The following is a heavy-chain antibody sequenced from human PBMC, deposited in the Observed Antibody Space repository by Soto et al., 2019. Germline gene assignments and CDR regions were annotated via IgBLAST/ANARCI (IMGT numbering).Heavy chain of an antibody. CDR1: GFTFSDFA. J-gene: IGHJ4*02. V-gene: IGHV3-23*01. Sequence: GESLRLSYRGSGFTFSDFAMNWVRQAPNKGLEWVSTMTGSGDTTYYAESVKGRFTISRDNSKNTLFLHMTALRADDTAIYFCAKQVHGGNPSPFGSWGQGTLVTVSS. D-gene: IGHD2-15*01. CDR3: AKQVHGGNPSPFGS. CDR2: MTGSGDTT.